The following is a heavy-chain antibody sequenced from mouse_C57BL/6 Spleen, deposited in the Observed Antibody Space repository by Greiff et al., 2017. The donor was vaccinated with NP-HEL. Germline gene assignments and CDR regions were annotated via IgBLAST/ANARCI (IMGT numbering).Heavy chain of an antibody. J-gene: IGHJ3*01. CDR2: IRNKANNHAT. D-gene: IGHD1-1*01. CDR1: GFTFSDAW. V-gene: IGHV6-6*01. Sequence: EVKLEESGGGLVQPGGSMKLSCAASGFTFSDAWMDWVRQSPEKGLEWVAEIRNKANNHATYYAESVKGRFTISRDDSKSSVYLQMNSLRAEDTGMYYCTRQGYYYGSAWFAYWGQGTLVTVSA. CDR3: TRQGYYYGSAWFAY.